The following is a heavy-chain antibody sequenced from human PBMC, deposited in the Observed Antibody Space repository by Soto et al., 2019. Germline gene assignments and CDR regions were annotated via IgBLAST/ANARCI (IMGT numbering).Heavy chain of an antibody. CDR1: GGSFSGYY. CDR2: MYYSGST. V-gene: IGHV4-39*01. J-gene: IGHJ4*02. CDR3: ARHVGNSPPGS. Sequence: PSETLSLTCASCGGSFSGYYWSWIRQPPGKGLEWIGSMYYSGSTYYNPSLKSRVTISVDTSKNQFSLKLTSVTAADTAVYHCARHVGNSPPGSWGQGTLVTVSS. D-gene: IGHD1-26*01.